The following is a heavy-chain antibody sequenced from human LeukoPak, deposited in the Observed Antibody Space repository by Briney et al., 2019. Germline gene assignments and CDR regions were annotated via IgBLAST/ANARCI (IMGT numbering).Heavy chain of an antibody. CDR2: ISGTSSYI. CDR3: AKSRGSGEYYYYYMDV. CDR1: GFTFSSYS. V-gene: IGHV3-21*04. D-gene: IGHD2-15*01. Sequence: GGSLRLSCAASGFTFSSYSMNWVRQAPGKGLEWVSFISGTSSYIYYADSVKGRFTISRDNAKNSLYLQMNSLRAEDTAVYYCAKSRGSGEYYYYYMDVWGKGTTVTVSS. J-gene: IGHJ6*03.